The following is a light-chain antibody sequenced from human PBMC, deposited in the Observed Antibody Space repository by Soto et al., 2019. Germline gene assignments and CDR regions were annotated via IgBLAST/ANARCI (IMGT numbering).Light chain of an antibody. CDR3: QQYSSYWRM. Sequence: DIQTTQSPSTLSGSVGDIVTIPCRASQTINNQLAWYQQKPGKAPKLLIFGVSTLESGVPSRFSGSGSGTEFTLTISSLQPDDFATYYCQQYSSYWRMFGQGTKVDIK. CDR2: GVS. V-gene: IGKV1-5*01. J-gene: IGKJ1*01. CDR1: QTINNQ.